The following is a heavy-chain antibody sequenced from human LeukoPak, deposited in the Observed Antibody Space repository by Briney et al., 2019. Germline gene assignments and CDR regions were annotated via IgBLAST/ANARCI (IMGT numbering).Heavy chain of an antibody. CDR3: ARVRLGELSYNWFDP. V-gene: IGHV4-39*07. CDR2: IYYSGST. Sequence: SETLSLTCTVSGGSISSSSYYWGWIRQPPGKGLEWIGSIYYSGSTYYNPSLKSRVTISVDTSKNQFSLKLSSVTAADTAVYYCARVRLGELSYNWFDPWGQGTLVTVSS. D-gene: IGHD3-16*02. J-gene: IGHJ5*02. CDR1: GGSISSSSYY.